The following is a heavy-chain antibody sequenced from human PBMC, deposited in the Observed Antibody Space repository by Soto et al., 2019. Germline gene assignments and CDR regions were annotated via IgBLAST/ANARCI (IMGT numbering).Heavy chain of an antibody. CDR1: GYSLTSYD. D-gene: IGHD6-6*01. CDR2: MNPNSGNT. V-gene: IGHV1-8*01. J-gene: IGHJ6*02. Sequence: GASVKVSCKASGYSLTSYDINWVRQATGQGFEWMGWMNPNSGNTGYAQKFQGRVTMTRNTSISTAYMELSSLRSEDTAVYYCARAQLVLHEYYYYGMDVWGQGTTVTVSS. CDR3: ARAQLVLHEYYYYGMDV.